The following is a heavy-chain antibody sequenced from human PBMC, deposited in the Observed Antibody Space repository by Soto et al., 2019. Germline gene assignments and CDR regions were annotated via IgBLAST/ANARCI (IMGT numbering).Heavy chain of an antibody. CDR2: INPNSGDT. J-gene: IGHJ4*02. CDR3: ARQLAYCGGDCYTEPVDY. D-gene: IGHD2-21*02. Sequence: ASVKVSCKTSGYTFTRYYIHWVRQAPGQGLEWMGWINPNSGDTKYAQRFQGRVTMTKDTSITTAYMELTRLGSDDTAVYFCARQLAYCGGDCYTEPVDYWGQGTLVTVSS. V-gene: IGHV1-2*02. CDR1: GYTFTRYY.